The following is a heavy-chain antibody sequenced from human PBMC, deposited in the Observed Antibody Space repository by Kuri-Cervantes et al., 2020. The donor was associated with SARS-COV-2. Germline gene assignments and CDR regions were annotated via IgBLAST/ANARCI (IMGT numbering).Heavy chain of an antibody. V-gene: IGHV3-23*01. CDR1: GFTFSSYA. CDR3: ARHTDYDILTGYPNWFDP. Sequence: GESLKISCAASGFTFSSYAMSWVRQAPGKGLEWVSAISGSGGSTYYADSVKGRFTISRDNSKNTLYLQMNSLRAEDTAVYYCARHTDYDILTGYPNWFDPWGQGTLVTVSS. J-gene: IGHJ5*02. CDR2: ISGSGGST. D-gene: IGHD3-9*01.